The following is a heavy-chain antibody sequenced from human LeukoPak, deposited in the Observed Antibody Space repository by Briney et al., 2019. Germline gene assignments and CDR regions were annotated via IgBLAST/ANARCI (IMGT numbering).Heavy chain of an antibody. V-gene: IGHV3-23*01. D-gene: IGHD2-2*01. CDR2: ISGSGGST. Sequence: GGSLRLSCAASGFTFSSYAMSWVRQAPGKGLEWVSAISGSGGSTHYADSVKGRFTTSRDNSKNTLYLQMNSLRAEDTAVYYCAKDAPVNIVVVPAANSWGQGTLVTVSS. J-gene: IGHJ4*02. CDR1: GFTFSSYA. CDR3: AKDAPVNIVVVPAANS.